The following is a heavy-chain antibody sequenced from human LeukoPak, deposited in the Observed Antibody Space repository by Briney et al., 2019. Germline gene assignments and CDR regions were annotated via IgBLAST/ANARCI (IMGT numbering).Heavy chain of an antibody. CDR1: GFTFTNYW. V-gene: IGHV3-7*01. Sequence: GGSLRLSCAASGFTFTNYWMSWVRQAPGKGPEWVANIKHDGSETYYLDSVKGRFTISRDNAKNSLYLQMSSLRADDTAVYYCARASKYYYDSSGYPLDYWGQGTLVTVSS. CDR2: IKHDGSET. CDR3: ARASKYYYDSSGYPLDY. J-gene: IGHJ4*02. D-gene: IGHD3-22*01.